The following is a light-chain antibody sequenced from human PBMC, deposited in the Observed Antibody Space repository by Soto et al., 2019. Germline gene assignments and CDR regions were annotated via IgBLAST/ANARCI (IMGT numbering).Light chain of an antibody. CDR1: QSISTW. CDR3: QQADSFEFT. J-gene: IGKJ3*01. CDR2: ATS. V-gene: IGKV1-12*01. Sequence: DIQMTQSPSSVSASVGDRVIITCRASQSISTWLAWYQQKPGKAPKLLIYATSSLQSGVPSRFTASGSVTELTLTISGLQPEDFGTYYCQQADSFEFTFGPGTKVDIK.